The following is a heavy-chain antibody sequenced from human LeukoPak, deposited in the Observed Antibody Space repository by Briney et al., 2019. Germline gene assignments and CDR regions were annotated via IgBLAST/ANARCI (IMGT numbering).Heavy chain of an antibody. J-gene: IGHJ4*02. D-gene: IGHD6-13*01. V-gene: IGHV4-4*02. CDR3: ARGVGSSSAGDY. CDR1: GGSISSNNW. CDR2: IYHSGGT. Sequence: SGTLSPTCAVSGGSISSNNWWSWVRQPPGKGLEWIGEIYHSGGTNYNPSLKSRVTMSVDKSKNQFSLKLSSVTAADTAVYYCARGVGSSSAGDYWGQGTLVTVSS.